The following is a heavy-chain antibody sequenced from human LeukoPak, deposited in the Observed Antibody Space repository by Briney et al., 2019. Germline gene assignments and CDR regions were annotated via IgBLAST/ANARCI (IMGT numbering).Heavy chain of an antibody. D-gene: IGHD6-13*01. CDR1: GFTFSSYE. CDR3: ARGSAAADFLRGNWFDP. Sequence: GGSLRLSCAASGFTFSSYEMNWVRQAPGKGLEWVSYISSSGSTIYYADSVKGRFTISRDNAKNSLYLQMNSLRAEDTAVYYCARGSAAADFLRGNWFDPWGQGTLVTVSS. J-gene: IGHJ5*02. V-gene: IGHV3-48*03. CDR2: ISSSGSTI.